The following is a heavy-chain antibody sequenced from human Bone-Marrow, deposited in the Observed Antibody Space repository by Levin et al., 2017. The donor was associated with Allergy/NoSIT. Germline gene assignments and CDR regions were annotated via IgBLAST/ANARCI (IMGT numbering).Heavy chain of an antibody. D-gene: IGHD6-19*01. CDR2: ISYDGNNE. CDR1: GFALSNYG. Sequence: LSLTCAASGFALSNYGIHWVRPAPGKGLEWVAVISYDGNNENYADSVKGRFTISRDNSQNTVSLPMNSLRGDDTAVYYCAKDCLLGIAVTDPYYYYGMDVWGQGTTVIVSS. V-gene: IGHV3-30*18. J-gene: IGHJ6*02. CDR3: AKDCLLGIAVTDPYYYYGMDV.